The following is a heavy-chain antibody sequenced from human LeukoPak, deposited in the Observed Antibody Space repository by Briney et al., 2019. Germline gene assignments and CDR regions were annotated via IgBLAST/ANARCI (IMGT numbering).Heavy chain of an antibody. CDR2: IYPGDSDT. D-gene: IGHD6-13*01. CDR3: ARHGRDVRYSSSWYRDYYYYMDV. V-gene: IGHV5-51*01. J-gene: IGHJ6*03. CDR1: GYSFTSYW. Sequence: GESLKISCKGSGYSFTSYWIGWVRQMPGKGLEWMGIIYPGDSDTRYSPSFQGQVTISADKSISTAYLQWSSLKASDTAMYYCARHGRDVRYSSSWYRDYYYYMDVWGKGTTVTVSS.